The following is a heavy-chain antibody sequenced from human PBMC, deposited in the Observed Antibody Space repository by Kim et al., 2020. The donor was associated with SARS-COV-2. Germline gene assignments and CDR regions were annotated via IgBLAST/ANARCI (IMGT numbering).Heavy chain of an antibody. CDR1: GFMFSTYW. CDR3: ATLTLKTAAGHYNMDV. Sequence: GGSLRLSCADSGFMFSTYWIHWVRQVPGKGLVWVSRVNSDATSTSYADSVKGRFTISRDTAKNTVYLQMNNLRAEDTAVYYCATLTLKTAAGHYNMDVWGQGTTVTVSS. V-gene: IGHV3-74*01. CDR2: VNSDATST. J-gene: IGHJ6*02. D-gene: IGHD2-15*01.